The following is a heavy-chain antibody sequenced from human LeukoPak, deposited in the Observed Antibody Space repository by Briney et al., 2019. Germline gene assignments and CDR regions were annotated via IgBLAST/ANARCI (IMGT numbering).Heavy chain of an antibody. J-gene: IGHJ5*02. CDR3: ARADRLHGGPYLIGP. Sequence: GASVKVSCKTSGYSFTDYYMHWVRQAPGQGLEWMGWINPNSGGTNSAQKFQCRVTMTRDTSITTVYMEVSWLTSDDTAVYYCARADRLHGGPYLIGPWGQGTLVTVSS. V-gene: IGHV1-2*02. CDR1: GYSFTDYY. D-gene: IGHD2-21*01. CDR2: INPNSGGT.